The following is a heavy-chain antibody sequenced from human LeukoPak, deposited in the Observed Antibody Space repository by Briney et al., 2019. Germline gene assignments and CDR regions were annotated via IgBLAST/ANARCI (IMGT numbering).Heavy chain of an antibody. D-gene: IGHD3-10*01. CDR1: GGSISSYS. J-gene: IGHJ5*02. CDR2: IYHSGST. CDR3: ARESGHYYGSGSYYNYNWFDP. Sequence: SETLSLTCTVSGGSISSYSWSWIRQPPGKGLEWIGYIYHSGSTYYNPSLKSRVTISVDRSKNQFSLKLSSVTAADTAVYYCARESGHYYGSGSYYNYNWFDPWGQGTLVTVSS. V-gene: IGHV4-30-2*01.